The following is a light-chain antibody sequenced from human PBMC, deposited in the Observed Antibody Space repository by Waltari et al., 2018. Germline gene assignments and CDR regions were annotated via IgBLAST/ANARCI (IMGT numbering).Light chain of an antibody. V-gene: IGLV2-11*01. CDR3: CSYAGSYTSYV. Sequence: XSALTQPRXVSGSPGQSVTISCTGTSSDVGGYNYVSWYQQHPGKPPKLMIYDVSKRPSGVPXRXSXSKSGNTASLTISGLXAEDEADYYCCSYAGSYTSYVFGTGTKVTVL. J-gene: IGLJ1*01. CDR2: DVS. CDR1: SSDVGGYNY.